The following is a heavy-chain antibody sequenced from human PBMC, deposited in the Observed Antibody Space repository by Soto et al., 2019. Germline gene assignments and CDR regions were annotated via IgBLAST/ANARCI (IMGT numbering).Heavy chain of an antibody. CDR2: INPNGGSI. CDR1: GDTFTSYY. Sequence: QVRLVQSGAEVKAPGASVKVSCKAPGDTFTSYYMHWVRQAPGHGLEWMGVINPNGGSIRFAQKFQGRVTITADESASTAYMELSSLRSEDTAVYYCARGGKERFRGSGMDVWGQGTTVTVS. J-gene: IGHJ6*02. CDR3: ARGGKERFRGSGMDV. V-gene: IGHV1-46*01. D-gene: IGHD1-1*01.